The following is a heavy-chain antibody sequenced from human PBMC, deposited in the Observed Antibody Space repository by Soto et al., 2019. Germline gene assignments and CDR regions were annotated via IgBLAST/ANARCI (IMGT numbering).Heavy chain of an antibody. Sequence: QVQLVESGGGVVQPGRSLRLSCAASSFTFTSYHLHWVRQAPGKGLEWVAFISSAGTKKYYADSVKGRFTISRDNSKNALYLQMNSLKPEDTAVYHRAKDPYGDRFFWGQGTLLTVSS. J-gene: IGHJ4*02. D-gene: IGHD4-17*01. V-gene: IGHV3-30*18. CDR3: AKDPYGDRFF. CDR1: SFTFTSYH. CDR2: ISSAGTKK.